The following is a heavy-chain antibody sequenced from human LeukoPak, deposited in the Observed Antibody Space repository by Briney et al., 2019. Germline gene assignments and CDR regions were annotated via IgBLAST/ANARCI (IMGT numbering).Heavy chain of an antibody. CDR3: AKRDSGYDLFYFAY. V-gene: IGHV3-23*01. D-gene: IGHD5-12*01. Sequence: AGGSLRLSCAASGFTFNSYSMNWVRQAPGKGLEWVSAISNSGGVTQYADSVRARFTISRDNSKNTVYLQMNSLRPEDTALYYCAKRDSGYDLFYFAYWGQGTLVSPSS. J-gene: IGHJ4*02. CDR1: GFTFNSYS. CDR2: ISNSGGVT.